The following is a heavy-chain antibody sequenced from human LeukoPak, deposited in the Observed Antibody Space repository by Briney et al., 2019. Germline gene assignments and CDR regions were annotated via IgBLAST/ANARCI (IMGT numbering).Heavy chain of an antibody. CDR3: ARGPELERFDY. V-gene: IGHV1-8*01. D-gene: IGHD1-1*01. CDR2: MNPNSGNT. CDR1: GYTFTSYD. J-gene: IGHJ4*02. Sequence: ASVKVSCKASGYTFTSYDINWVRQAPGQGLEWMGWMNPNSGNTGYAQKFQDRVTMTRNTSISTAYMELSSLRSEDTAVYYCARGPELERFDYWGQGTLVTVSS.